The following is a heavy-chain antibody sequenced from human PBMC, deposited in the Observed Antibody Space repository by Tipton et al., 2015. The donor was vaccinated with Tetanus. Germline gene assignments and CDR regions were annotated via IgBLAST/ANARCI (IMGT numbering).Heavy chain of an antibody. V-gene: IGHV3-11*01. J-gene: IGHJ1*01. Sequence: SLRLSCEVSGFTFSNYKMNWVRQAPGRGLEWVSYISTNGYTIHYADAVKGRFTISRDNGQNSLHLQMTSLRAEDTAVYYCARVFGDYVPNYFEFWGQGTLVSVSS. CDR1: GFTFSNYK. D-gene: IGHD4-17*01. CDR2: ISTNGYTI. CDR3: ARVFGDYVPNYFEF.